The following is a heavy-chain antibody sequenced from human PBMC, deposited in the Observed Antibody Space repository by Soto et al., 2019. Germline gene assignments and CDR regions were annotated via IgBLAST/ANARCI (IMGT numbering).Heavy chain of an antibody. J-gene: IGHJ4*02. D-gene: IGHD6-13*01. CDR1: GFTFSTYT. CDR3: AIAKSSSWHNFDY. V-gene: IGHV3-30-3*01. Sequence: GGSLRLSCAASGFTFSTYTMHWVRQAPGKGLEWLTVISYDGSQKYYADSVKGRLTISRDNSKNTLYLQMTSLRAEDTAVYHCAIAKSSSWHNFDYWGQGTLVTVSS. CDR2: ISYDGSQK.